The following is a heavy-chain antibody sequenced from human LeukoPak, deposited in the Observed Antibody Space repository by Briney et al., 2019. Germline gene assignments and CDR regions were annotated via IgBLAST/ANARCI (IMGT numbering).Heavy chain of an antibody. CDR2: IYSSGST. D-gene: IGHD3-22*01. V-gene: IGHV4-59*08. CDR3: ANLRRYDSSGYYSDY. Sequence: PSETLSLTCTVSGGSISSYFWSWIRQPPGKGLEWIGYIYSSGSTNYNPSLKSRVTISVDTSKNQFSLKLSSVTAADTAVYYCANLRRYDSSGYYSDYWGQGTLVTASP. CDR1: GGSISSYF. J-gene: IGHJ4*02.